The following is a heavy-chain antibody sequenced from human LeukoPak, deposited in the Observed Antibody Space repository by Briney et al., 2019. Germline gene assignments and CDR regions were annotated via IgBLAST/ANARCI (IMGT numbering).Heavy chain of an antibody. D-gene: IGHD2-8*01. V-gene: IGHV5-51*01. CDR2: IYPGDSDT. CDR1: GYSFTNYW. CDR3: ARSRVSTHFGDY. J-gene: IGHJ4*02. Sequence: GESLKISCKGSGYSFTNYWIAWVRQMPGKGLEWMGTIYPGDSDTKYSPSFRGQVTISADKSTTTAYLQWNSLKASDTAMYYCARSRVSTHFGDYWGQGSLVTVSS.